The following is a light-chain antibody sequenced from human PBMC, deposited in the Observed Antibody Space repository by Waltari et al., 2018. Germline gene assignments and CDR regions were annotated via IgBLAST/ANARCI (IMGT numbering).Light chain of an antibody. J-gene: IGLJ2*01. CDR2: EDS. V-gene: IGLV3-10*01. Sequence: SHELTQPPSVSVSPGQTARITCSGDALSRKYAYWYQQKSGQAPVLVLYEDSKRPSGIPGRFSGSGSGTMATLTISGAQVDDEADYYCYSSDNSGFYKLFGGGTKLTVL. CDR3: YSSDNSGFYKL. CDR1: ALSRKY.